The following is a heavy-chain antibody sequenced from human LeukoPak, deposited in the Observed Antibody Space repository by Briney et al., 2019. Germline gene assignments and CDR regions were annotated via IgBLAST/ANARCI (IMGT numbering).Heavy chain of an antibody. Sequence: ASVTVSCKASGYTFTSYYMHWVRQAPGQGLEWMGIINPSGGSTGYAQKFQGRVTMTRDMSTSTVYMELSSLRSEDTAVYYCAKAPSYGSGSYHVDYWGQGTLVTVSS. CDR2: INPSGGST. CDR1: GYTFTSYY. CDR3: AKAPSYGSGSYHVDY. J-gene: IGHJ4*02. V-gene: IGHV1-46*01. D-gene: IGHD3-10*01.